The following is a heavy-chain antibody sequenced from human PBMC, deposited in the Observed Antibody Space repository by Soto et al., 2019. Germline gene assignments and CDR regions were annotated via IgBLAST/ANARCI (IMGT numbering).Heavy chain of an antibody. CDR3: TRSRQVGPSTFFDS. CDR2: INPSGDST. D-gene: IGHD1-26*01. J-gene: IGHJ4*02. Sequence: GASVKVSCKASGYTFSDYYMHWVRQAPGQGLEWMGIINPSGDSTTYAQKFQGRVTMTRDTSTSTLYLEVSSLRSEDTAVYFCTRSRQVGPSTFFDSWGQGALLTVSS. V-gene: IGHV1-46*01. CDR1: GYTFSDYY.